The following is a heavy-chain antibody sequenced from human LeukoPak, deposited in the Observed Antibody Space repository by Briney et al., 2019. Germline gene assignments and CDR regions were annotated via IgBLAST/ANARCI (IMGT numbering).Heavy chain of an antibody. Sequence: GASVKVSCKASGGTFSSYAISWVRQATGQGLEWMGGIIPIFGTANYAQKFQGRVTITADESTSKAYMELSSLRSEDTAVYYCARDRSGNPDYYDAGAWYFDLWGRGTLVTVSS. CDR3: ARDRSGNPDYYDAGAWYFDL. D-gene: IGHD3-22*01. V-gene: IGHV1-69*13. CDR2: IIPIFGTA. CDR1: GGTFSSYA. J-gene: IGHJ2*01.